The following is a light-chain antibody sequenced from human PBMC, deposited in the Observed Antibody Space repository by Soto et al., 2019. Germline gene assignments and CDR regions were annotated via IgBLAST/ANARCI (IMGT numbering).Light chain of an antibody. V-gene: IGKV3-20*01. CDR2: GAS. Sequence: EIVLTQSPGTLSLSPGERATLSCSASQSVSSSYLAWYQQKPGQAPRLLIYGASSRATGIPDRFSGSGSGTDFTITIRSLQSEDFAVYSCQHYNNCHQKFGQGNKVDIK. J-gene: IGKJ1*01. CDR1: QSVSSSY. CDR3: QHYNNCHQK.